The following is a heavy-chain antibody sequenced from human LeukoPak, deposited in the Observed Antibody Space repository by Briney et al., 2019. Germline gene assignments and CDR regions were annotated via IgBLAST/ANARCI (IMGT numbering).Heavy chain of an antibody. V-gene: IGHV3-30-3*01. CDR3: LVPAAIGYGMDV. D-gene: IGHD2-2*02. CDR1: GFTFSSYA. J-gene: IGHJ6*02. Sequence: PGRSLRLSCAASGFTFSSYAMHWVRQAPRKGLEWVAVISYDGSNKYYADSVKGRFTISRDNSKNTLYLQMNSLRAEDTAVYYCLVPAAIGYGMDVWGQGTTVTVSS. CDR2: ISYDGSNK.